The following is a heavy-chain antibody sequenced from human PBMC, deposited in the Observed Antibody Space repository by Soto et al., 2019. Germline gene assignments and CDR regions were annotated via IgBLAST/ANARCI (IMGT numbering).Heavy chain of an antibody. CDR1: GGSISSYY. D-gene: IGHD2-15*01. CDR3: ARVGSGGPSEYYFDY. CDR2: IYYSGST. J-gene: IGHJ4*02. V-gene: IGHV4-59*01. Sequence: PSETLSLTCTVAGGSISSYYWSWIRQPPGKGLEWIGYIYYSGSTNYNPSLKSRVTISVDTSKNQFSLKLSSVTAADTAVYYCARVGSGGPSEYYFDYWGQGTLVTVSS.